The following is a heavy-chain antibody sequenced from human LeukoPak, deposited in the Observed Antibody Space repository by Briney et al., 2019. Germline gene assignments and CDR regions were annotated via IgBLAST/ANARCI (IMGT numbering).Heavy chain of an antibody. CDR3: ARDDKSSGWYGGY. CDR2: IYYSGST. J-gene: IGHJ4*02. CDR1: GGSISSYY. V-gene: IGHV4-59*01. Sequence: PSETLSLTCTVSGGSISSYYWSRIRQPPGKGLEWIGYIYYSGSTNYNPSLKSRVTISVDTSKNQFSLKLSSVTAADTAVYYCARDDKSSGWYGGYWGQGTLVTVSS. D-gene: IGHD6-19*01.